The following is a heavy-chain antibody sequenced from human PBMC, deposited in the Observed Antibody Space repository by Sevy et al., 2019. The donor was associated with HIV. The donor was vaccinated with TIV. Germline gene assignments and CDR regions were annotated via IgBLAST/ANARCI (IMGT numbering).Heavy chain of an antibody. CDR3: ARPGRLWAFDQ. V-gene: IGHV3-7*01. Sequence: GGSLRLSCAASGFSFSDYWMSWVRQAPGKGLEWVANIKHDGTETYYVDSVKGRFTISRDNGKKSLYLQMNSLRVEDTTVYYCARPGRLWAFDQRGQGVLVTVSS. CDR1: GFSFSDYW. J-gene: IGHJ4*02. D-gene: IGHD3-10*01. CDR2: IKHDGTET.